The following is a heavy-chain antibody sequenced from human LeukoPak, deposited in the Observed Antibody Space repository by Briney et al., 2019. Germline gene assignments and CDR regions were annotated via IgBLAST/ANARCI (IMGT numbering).Heavy chain of an antibody. Sequence: GGSLRLSCAASGFTFSRYAMSWVRQAPGKGLEWVSAISGSGGSTYYADSVKGRFTISRDNAKNSLNLQMSSLRAEDTAVYYCAREGLWVGPDSGKTRHPYWEIWGQGTMVTVSS. V-gene: IGHV3-23*01. CDR2: ISGSGGST. D-gene: IGHD2-21*01. CDR3: AREGLWVGPDSGKTRHPYWEI. CDR1: GFTFSRYA. J-gene: IGHJ3*02.